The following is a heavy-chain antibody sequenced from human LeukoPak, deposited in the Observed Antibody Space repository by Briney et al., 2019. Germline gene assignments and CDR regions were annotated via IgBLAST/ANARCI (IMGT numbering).Heavy chain of an antibody. D-gene: IGHD3-22*01. CDR2: ISSSGSTI. Sequence: GGSLRLSCAASGFTFSDYYMSWIRQAPGKGLEWVSYISSSGSTIYYADSVKGRFTISRDNAKNSLYLQMNSLRAEDTAVYYCAGTYYYDSSGYFYWDQGTLVTVSS. CDR1: GFTFSDYY. V-gene: IGHV3-11*01. CDR3: AGTYYYDSSGYFY. J-gene: IGHJ4*02.